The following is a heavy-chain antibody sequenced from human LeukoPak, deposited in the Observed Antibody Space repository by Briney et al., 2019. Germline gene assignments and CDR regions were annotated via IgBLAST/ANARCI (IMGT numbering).Heavy chain of an antibody. Sequence: GGSLRLSRAASGFTFSDYYMSWIRQAPGKGLEWVSYISSSGSTIYYADSVKGRFTISRDNAKNSLYLQMNSLRAEDTAVYYCARVGYSSSSMLDYWGQGTLVTVSS. D-gene: IGHD6-6*01. J-gene: IGHJ4*02. V-gene: IGHV3-11*01. CDR3: ARVGYSSSSMLDY. CDR1: GFTFSDYY. CDR2: ISSSGSTI.